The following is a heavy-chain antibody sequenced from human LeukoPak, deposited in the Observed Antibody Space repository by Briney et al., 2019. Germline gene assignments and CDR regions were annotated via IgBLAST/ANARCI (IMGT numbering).Heavy chain of an antibody. Sequence: GGSLRLSCAASGFTFSSYAMSWVRHAPGNGLEWGSAISGSGGSTYYADSVKGRFTISRDNSNNTLYLQMKSLRAEDTAVYYCATTYSSSWYPDAFDIWGQGTMVTVSS. V-gene: IGHV3-23*01. J-gene: IGHJ3*02. D-gene: IGHD6-13*01. CDR1: GFTFSSYA. CDR3: ATTYSSSWYPDAFDI. CDR2: ISGSGGST.